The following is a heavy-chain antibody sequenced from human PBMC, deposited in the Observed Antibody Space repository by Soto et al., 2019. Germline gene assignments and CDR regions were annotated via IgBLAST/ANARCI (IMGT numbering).Heavy chain of an antibody. CDR2: IYHSGST. V-gene: IGHV4-30-2*01. D-gene: IGHD6-13*01. Sequence: PSETLSLTCAVSGGSISSGGYSWSWIRQPPGKGLEWIGYIYHSGSTYYNPSLKSRVTISVDRSKNQFSLKLSSVTAADTAVYYCARGRAAAGKGPWFDPWGQGTLVTVYS. CDR3: ARGRAAAGKGPWFDP. CDR1: GGSISSGGYS. J-gene: IGHJ5*02.